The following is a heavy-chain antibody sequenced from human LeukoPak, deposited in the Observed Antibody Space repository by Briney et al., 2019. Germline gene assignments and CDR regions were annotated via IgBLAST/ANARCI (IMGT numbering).Heavy chain of an antibody. CDR1: GFTFSSYD. CDR2: ISGSGGST. D-gene: IGHD6-19*01. Sequence: GGSLRLSCAVSGFTFSSYDMSWVRQAPGKGLEWVSGISGSGGSTYYADSVKGRFTISRDNSKNTLYLQMNSLRAEDTAVYYCARQQWLVSDFDSWGQGTLVTVSS. V-gene: IGHV3-23*01. CDR3: ARQQWLVSDFDS. J-gene: IGHJ4*02.